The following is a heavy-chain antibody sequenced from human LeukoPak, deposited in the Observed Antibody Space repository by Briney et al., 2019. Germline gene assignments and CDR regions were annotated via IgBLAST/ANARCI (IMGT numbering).Heavy chain of an antibody. J-gene: IGHJ4*02. CDR3: ATPPISSGYYYGGYYFDY. D-gene: IGHD3-22*01. CDR1: GYTLTELS. CDR2: FDPEDGVT. V-gene: IGHV1-24*01. Sequence: ASVKVSCKVSGYTLTELSMHWVRQAPGKGLEWMGGFDPEDGVTIYAQKFQGRVTMTEDTSTDTAYMELSSLRSEDTAVYYCATPPISSGYYYGGYYFDYWGQGTLVTVSS.